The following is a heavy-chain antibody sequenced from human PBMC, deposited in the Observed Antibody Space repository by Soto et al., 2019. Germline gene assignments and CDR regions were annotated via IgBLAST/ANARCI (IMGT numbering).Heavy chain of an antibody. V-gene: IGHV4-30-4*01. CDR2: IFYSGST. J-gene: IGHJ4*02. CDR1: GGSISSGDYY. D-gene: IGHD5-12*01. Sequence: QVQLQESGPGLVKPSQTLSLTCTVSGGSISSGDYYWSWIRQPPGKGLEWIGYIFYSGSTYYNPYLKSRVTISVDTSKNQFSLKLSSVTAADTAVYYCARVRRIVATTRYYFDYWGQGTLVTVSS. CDR3: ARVRRIVATTRYYFDY.